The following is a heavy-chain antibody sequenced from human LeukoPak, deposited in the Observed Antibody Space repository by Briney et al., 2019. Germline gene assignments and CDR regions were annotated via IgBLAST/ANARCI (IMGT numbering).Heavy chain of an antibody. CDR1: GFTFSSYT. CDR3: ARDRDLYFDY. CDR2: ISSSSSYI. Sequence: GDSLRLSCAASGFTFSSYTMNWVRQAPGKGLEWVSSISSSSSYIYYADSVKGRFTISRDNAKNSLYLQMNSLRAEDTAVYYCARDRDLYFDYWGQGTLVTVSS. J-gene: IGHJ4*02. V-gene: IGHV3-21*01. D-gene: IGHD3-10*01.